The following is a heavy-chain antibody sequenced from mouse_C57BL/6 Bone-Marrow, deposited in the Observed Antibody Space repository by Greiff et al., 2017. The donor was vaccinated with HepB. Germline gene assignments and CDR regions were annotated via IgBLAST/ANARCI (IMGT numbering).Heavy chain of an antibody. V-gene: IGHV1-59*01. D-gene: IGHD1-1*01. CDR2: IDPSDSYT. CDR3: ARSPITTVVATDWYFDV. J-gene: IGHJ1*03. CDR1: GYTFTSYW. Sequence: QVQLQQPGAELVRPGTSVKLSCKASGYTFTSYWMHWVKQRPGQGLEWIGVIDPSDSYTNYNQKFKGKATLTVDTSSSTAYMQLSSLTSEDSAVYYCARSPITTVVATDWYFDVWGTGTTATVSS.